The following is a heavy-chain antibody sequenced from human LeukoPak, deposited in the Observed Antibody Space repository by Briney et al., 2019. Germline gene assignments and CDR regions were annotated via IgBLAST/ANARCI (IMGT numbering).Heavy chain of an antibody. CDR3: TTGNWGPY. Sequence: PGGSLRLSCAASGFTFSDAWMNWVRQAPGKGLEWVGRIKRKTDAGTTDYAAPVKGRFTISRDDSKNTLYLQMNSLKTEDTAVYYCTTGNWGPYRGQGTLVTVSS. D-gene: IGHD7-27*01. V-gene: IGHV3-15*07. CDR1: GFTFSDAW. CDR2: IKRKTDAGTT. J-gene: IGHJ4*02.